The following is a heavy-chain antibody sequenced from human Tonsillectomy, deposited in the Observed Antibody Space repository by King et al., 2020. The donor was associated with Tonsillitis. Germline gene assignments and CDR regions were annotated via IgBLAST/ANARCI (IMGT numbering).Heavy chain of an antibody. V-gene: IGHV3-30-3*01. CDR2: ILFDGSNK. Sequence: VQLVESGGGVVQPGRSLRLSCAGSGFTFSKYAMHWVRQAPGKGMEWVAFILFDGSNKYYEDFLKGRLTISRDNSKNTLYLQMNSLRAEDTAVYYCARRDGALDYHYYVMDVWGQGTTVTVSS. CDR3: ARRDGALDYHYYVMDV. D-gene: IGHD4-17*01. J-gene: IGHJ6*02. CDR1: GFTFSKYA.